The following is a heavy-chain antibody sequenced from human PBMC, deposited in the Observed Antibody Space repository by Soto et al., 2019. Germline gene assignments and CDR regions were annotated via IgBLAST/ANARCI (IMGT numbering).Heavy chain of an antibody. CDR1: GVLVSSNSAA. Sequence: SQTLSLTRALSGVLVSSNSAAWNWIRQSPSRGLEWLGRTYYRSKWYNDYAVSVNSRITINPDTSMNPFSLQLHSVTPAETAVYYCARERDTYYDYNMDFWGQGTTVTVPS. J-gene: IGHJ6*02. V-gene: IGHV6-1*01. CDR2: TYYRSKWYN. CDR3: ARERDTYYDYNMDF. D-gene: IGHD5-18*01.